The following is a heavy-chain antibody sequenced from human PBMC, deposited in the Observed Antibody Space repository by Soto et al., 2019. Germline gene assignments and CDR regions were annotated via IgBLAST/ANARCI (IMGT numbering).Heavy chain of an antibody. CDR2: IRSKAYGGTT. CDR1: GFTFGDYA. CDR3: TRVPDYRNYVYYGMDV. J-gene: IGHJ6*02. D-gene: IGHD4-4*01. Sequence: GGSLRLSCTASGFTFGDYAMSWFRQAPGKGLEWVGFIRSKAYGGTTEYAASVKGRFTISRDDSKSIAYLQMNSLRTEDTAVYYCTRVPDYRNYVYYGMDVWGQGTKVTVYS. V-gene: IGHV3-49*03.